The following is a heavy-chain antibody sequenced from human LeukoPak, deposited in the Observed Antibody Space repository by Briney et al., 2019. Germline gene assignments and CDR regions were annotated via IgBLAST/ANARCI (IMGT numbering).Heavy chain of an antibody. Sequence: ASVKVSCKASGYTFTGHYMHWVRQDPGQGLEWMGWINPNSGGTNYAQKFQGRVTMTRDTSISTAYMELSRLRSDDTAVYYCARDTAMVTYWFDPWGQGTLVTVSS. D-gene: IGHD5-18*01. CDR3: ARDTAMVTYWFDP. CDR1: GYTFTGHY. V-gene: IGHV1-2*02. J-gene: IGHJ5*02. CDR2: INPNSGGT.